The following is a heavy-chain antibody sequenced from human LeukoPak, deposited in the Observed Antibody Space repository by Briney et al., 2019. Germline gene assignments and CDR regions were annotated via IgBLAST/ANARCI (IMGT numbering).Heavy chain of an antibody. CDR1: GYTFTSYD. CDR2: MNPNSGNT. V-gene: IGHV1-8*01. CDR3: ARGDTMIVVDAFDI. D-gene: IGHD3-22*01. Sequence: GASVKVSCKASGYTFTSYDINWVRQATGQGLEWMGWMNPNSGNTGYAQKLQGRVTMTTDTSTSTAYMELRSLRSDDTAVYYCARGDTMIVVDAFDIWGQGTMVTVSS. J-gene: IGHJ3*02.